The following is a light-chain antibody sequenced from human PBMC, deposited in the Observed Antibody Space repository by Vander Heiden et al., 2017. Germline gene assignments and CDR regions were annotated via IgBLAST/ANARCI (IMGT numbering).Light chain of an antibody. CDR3: QQYDSYPWT. CDR2: QAS. J-gene: IGKJ1*01. Sequence: IQMTLSHSTLSVSVGDRVTITCWASQNINNWLAWYQRKPGKAPNLLIFQASVLESGVPSRFSGGKSGTEFTLTISSLQPDDFATYYCQQYDSYPWTFGQGTTVEIK. V-gene: IGKV1-5*03. CDR1: QNINNW.